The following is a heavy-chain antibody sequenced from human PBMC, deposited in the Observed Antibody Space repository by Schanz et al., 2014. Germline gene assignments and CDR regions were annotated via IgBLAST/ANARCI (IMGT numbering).Heavy chain of an antibody. CDR1: GFTFENYA. CDR2: IKSKTDGGTR. Sequence: EVQLVESGGGLVQPGGSLRLSCAASGFTFENYALTWVRQVPGKGLEWVARIKSKTDGGTRDYAAPVKGRFTISTDDSKNTVYLQMNSLQTEDTAVYYCAKDRSWDYDSSGYFDYWGQGTLVTVSS. V-gene: IGHV3-15*01. D-gene: IGHD3-22*01. CDR3: AKDRSWDYDSSGYFDY. J-gene: IGHJ4*02.